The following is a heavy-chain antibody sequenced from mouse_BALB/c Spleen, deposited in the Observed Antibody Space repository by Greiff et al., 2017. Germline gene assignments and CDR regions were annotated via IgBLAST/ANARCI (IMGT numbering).Heavy chain of an antibody. CDR2: IWGGGST. V-gene: IGHV2-6-7*01. CDR1: GFSLTGYG. CDR3: ARGGDEDNSGAMDY. Sequence: VQLQESGPGLVAPSQSLSITCTVSGFSLTGYGVNWVRQPPGKGLEWLGLIWGGGSTDYNSALKSRLSISKDNSKSQVFLKMNSLQTDDTARYNCARGGDEDNSGAMDYWGQGTSVTVSS. D-gene: IGHD1-3*01. J-gene: IGHJ4*01.